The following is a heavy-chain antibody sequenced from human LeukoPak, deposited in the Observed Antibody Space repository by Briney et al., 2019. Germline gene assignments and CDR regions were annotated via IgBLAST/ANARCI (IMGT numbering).Heavy chain of an antibody. CDR3: ARDGVLRYFDYYYYYMDV. Sequence: GGSLRLSCAASGFTFSDYYMSWVRQAPGKGLEWVSYISSSGTTIYNADSVKGRFTISRDNAKNSLFLQMNSLRAEDTTVYYCARDGVLRYFDYYYYYMDVWGKGTTVTISS. CDR1: GFTFSDYY. CDR2: ISSSGTTI. V-gene: IGHV3-11*01. D-gene: IGHD3-9*01. J-gene: IGHJ6*03.